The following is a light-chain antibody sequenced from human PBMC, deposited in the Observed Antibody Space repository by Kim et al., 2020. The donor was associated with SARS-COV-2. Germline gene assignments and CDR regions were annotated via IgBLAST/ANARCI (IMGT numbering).Light chain of an antibody. J-gene: IGKJ1*01. Sequence: EIVLTQSPGTLSLSPGERATLSCRASQSVSSSNLAWYQQKRGQAPRLLINDASNRVTGTPDRFSGSGSGTDFTLTISRLEPEDFAVYYCHQYGSSPQTFGQGTKVDIK. CDR3: HQYGSSPQT. V-gene: IGKV3-20*01. CDR2: DAS. CDR1: QSVSSSN.